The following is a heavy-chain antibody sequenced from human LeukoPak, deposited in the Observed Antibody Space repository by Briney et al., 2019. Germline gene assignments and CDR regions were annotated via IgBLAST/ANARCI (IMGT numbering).Heavy chain of an antibody. CDR1: GYTFISYA. CDR3: ARGPSSFFDY. CDR2: ISTFKGDT. V-gene: IGHV1-18*01. D-gene: IGHD2-15*01. J-gene: IGHJ4*02. Sequence: ASVKVSCKTSGYTFISYAISWVRQAPGQGLEWMGWISTFKGDTKYAQKFQDRVTMTRNTSISTAYMELSSLRSEDTAVYYCARGPSSFFDYWGQGTLVTVSS.